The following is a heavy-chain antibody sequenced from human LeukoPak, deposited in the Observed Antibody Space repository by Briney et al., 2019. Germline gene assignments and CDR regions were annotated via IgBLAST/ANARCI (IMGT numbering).Heavy chain of an antibody. CDR1: GFTFSSYW. J-gene: IGHJ5*02. D-gene: IGHD3-22*01. CDR2: INSDGSST. CDR3: AREDYYDTNWFDP. Sequence: PGGSLRLSCAASGFTFSSYWMHWVRQAPGKGLVWVSRINSDGSSTSYAGSVKGRFTISRDNAKNTLYLQMNSLRAEDTAVYYCAREDYYDTNWFDPWGQGTLVTVSS. V-gene: IGHV3-74*01.